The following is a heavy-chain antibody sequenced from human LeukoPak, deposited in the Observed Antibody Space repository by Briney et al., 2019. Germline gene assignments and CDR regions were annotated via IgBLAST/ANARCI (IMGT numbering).Heavy chain of an antibody. J-gene: IGHJ4*02. CDR2: INPSGGST. Sequence: GASVKVPRKASGYTFTSYYMHWVRQAPGQGLEWMGIINPSGGSTSYAQKFQGRVTMTRDTSTSTVYMELSSLRSEDTAVYYCAREVAGTGYFDYWGQGTLVTVSS. CDR3: AREVAGTGYFDY. D-gene: IGHD6-19*01. V-gene: IGHV1-46*01. CDR1: GYTFTSYY.